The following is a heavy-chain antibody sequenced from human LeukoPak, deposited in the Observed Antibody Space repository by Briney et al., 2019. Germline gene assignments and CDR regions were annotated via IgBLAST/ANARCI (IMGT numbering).Heavy chain of an antibody. D-gene: IGHD1-26*01. Sequence: GGSLRLSCTASGFTFSDYAITWVRQAPGKGLEWVSSVSSIGISSYYADSVKGRFTISRDNSQNTLYLQMNSLRAEDTAIYYCAKDMGSRATNLDYWGQGTLVTVSS. V-gene: IGHV3-23*01. CDR1: GFTFSDYA. J-gene: IGHJ4*02. CDR2: VSSIGISS. CDR3: AKDMGSRATNLDY.